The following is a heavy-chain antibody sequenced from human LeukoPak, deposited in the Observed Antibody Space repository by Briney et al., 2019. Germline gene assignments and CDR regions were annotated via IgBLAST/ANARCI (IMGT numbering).Heavy chain of an antibody. Sequence: ASVNVSCKASGYTFTSYGISWVRQAPGQGLEWMGWISAYNGNTNYAQKLQGRVTMTTDTSTSTAYMELRSLRSDDTAVYYCARDLLHFDWLLPRYYYYGMDVWGQGTTVTVSS. CDR2: ISAYNGNT. J-gene: IGHJ6*02. V-gene: IGHV1-18*01. CDR1: GYTFTSYG. CDR3: ARDLLHFDWLLPRYYYYGMDV. D-gene: IGHD3-9*01.